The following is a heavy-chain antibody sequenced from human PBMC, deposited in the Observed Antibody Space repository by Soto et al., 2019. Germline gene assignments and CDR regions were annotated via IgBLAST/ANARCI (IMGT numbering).Heavy chain of an antibody. CDR1: GFTFSSYA. CDR3: ASRGSYYSLYYFDY. CDR2: ISGSGGNT. V-gene: IGHV3-23*01. Sequence: GGSLRLSCATSGFTFSSYAMSWVRQAPGKGLEWVSTISGSGGNTYYADSVKGRFTISRDNSKNTLYLQMNSLRAEDTAVYYCASRGSYYSLYYFDYWGQGTLVTVSS. J-gene: IGHJ4*02. D-gene: IGHD1-26*01.